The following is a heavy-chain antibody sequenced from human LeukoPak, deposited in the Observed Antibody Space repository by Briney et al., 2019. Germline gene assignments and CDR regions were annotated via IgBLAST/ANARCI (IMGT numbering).Heavy chain of an antibody. Sequence: GGSLRLSCAASGSTFSSYAMTWVRQAPGKGLEWVSYISSSSGTIYYADSVKGRFTISRDNAKNSLYLQMNSLRDEDTAVYYCARKGYTSGGRDPFDHWGPGTLVTVSS. CDR2: ISSSSGTI. V-gene: IGHV3-48*02. CDR1: GSTFSSYA. J-gene: IGHJ4*02. CDR3: ARKGYTSGGRDPFDH. D-gene: IGHD6-19*01.